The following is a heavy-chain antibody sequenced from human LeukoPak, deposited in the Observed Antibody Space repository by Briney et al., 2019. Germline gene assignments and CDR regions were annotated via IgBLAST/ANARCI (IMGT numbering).Heavy chain of an antibody. J-gene: IGHJ5*02. V-gene: IGHV1-2*02. CDR1: GYTFTGYY. CDR2: INPNSGGT. Sequence: GASVKVSCKASGYTFTGYYMHWVRQAPGQGLEWMGWINPNSGGTNYAQKLQGRVTMTTDTSTSTAYMELRSLRSDDTAVYYCARDGNWNDVNPRFDPWGQGTLVTVSS. CDR3: ARDGNWNDVNPRFDP. D-gene: IGHD1-20*01.